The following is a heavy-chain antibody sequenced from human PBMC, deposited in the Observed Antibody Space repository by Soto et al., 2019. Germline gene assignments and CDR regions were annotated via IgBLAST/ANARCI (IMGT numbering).Heavy chain of an antibody. Sequence: EVQLVESGGGLVQPGGSLRLSCAASGFTFSSYSMNWVRLAPGKGLEWVSYISSSSSTIYYADSVKGRFTISRDNAKNSLYLQMNSLRDEDTAVYYCARDLRSDNWNGYYYYGMDVWGQGTTVTVSS. CDR2: ISSSSSTI. CDR1: GFTFSSYS. D-gene: IGHD1-1*01. CDR3: ARDLRSDNWNGYYYYGMDV. J-gene: IGHJ6*02. V-gene: IGHV3-48*02.